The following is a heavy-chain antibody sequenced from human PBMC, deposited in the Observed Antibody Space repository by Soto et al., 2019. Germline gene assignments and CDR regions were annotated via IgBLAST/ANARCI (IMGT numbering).Heavy chain of an antibody. D-gene: IGHD6-19*01. V-gene: IGHV3-23*01. CDR3: AIPSGLTVTGPDY. CDR1: GFMFSNYG. J-gene: IGHJ4*02. CDR2: IGGNGADT. Sequence: GGSLRLSCAASGFMFSNYGRSWVRQGPGKGLEWVSAIGGNGADTYYADSLKGRFTISRDNSKNTLYLQMNSLRDEDTAVYFCAIPSGLTVTGPDYWGQGTLVTVSS.